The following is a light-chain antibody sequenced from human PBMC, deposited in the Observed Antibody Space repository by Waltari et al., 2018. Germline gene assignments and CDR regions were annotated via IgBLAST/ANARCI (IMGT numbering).Light chain of an antibody. CDR3: VQTLETPPWT. V-gene: IGKV2-28*01. Sequence: NVMTQSPLSLSVTPGEPASISCRSSQSLLNSNGYNYLDWYLQKPGQSPQHLIYLGSYRASGVPDRFSGRGSGTDFTLKISRVEAEDVGVYYCVQTLETPPWTFGQGTKVEIK. CDR2: LGS. CDR1: QSLLNSNGYNY. J-gene: IGKJ1*01.